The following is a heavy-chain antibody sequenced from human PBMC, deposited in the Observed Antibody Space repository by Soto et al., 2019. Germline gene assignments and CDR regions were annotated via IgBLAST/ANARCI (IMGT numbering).Heavy chain of an antibody. CDR2: ISSSSSTI. J-gene: IGHJ3*01. Sequence: GGSLRLSCAASGFTFSSYSMSWVRQAPGKGLEWVSYISSSSSTIYYADSVKGRFTISRDNARNTVSLQMSSLRAEDTAIYYCARGDRGGFDLWGHGTVVTVSS. CDR1: GFTFSSYS. V-gene: IGHV3-48*04. D-gene: IGHD3-10*01. CDR3: ARGDRGGFDL.